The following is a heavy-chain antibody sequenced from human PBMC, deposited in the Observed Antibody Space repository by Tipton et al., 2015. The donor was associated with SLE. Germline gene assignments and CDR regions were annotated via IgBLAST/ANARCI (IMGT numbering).Heavy chain of an antibody. V-gene: IGHV4-59*02. CDR3: ARERSSSVEY. CDR2: ISYNGGT. CDR1: GGSVSSQY. D-gene: IGHD6-6*01. Sequence: TLSLTCTVSGGSVSSQYWSWIRQPPGKGLEWIGVISYNGGTNSNLSLKSRVSISVDTSKNQFSLKLSSVTAADTAVYYCARERSSSVEYWGQGTLVTVSS. J-gene: IGHJ4*02.